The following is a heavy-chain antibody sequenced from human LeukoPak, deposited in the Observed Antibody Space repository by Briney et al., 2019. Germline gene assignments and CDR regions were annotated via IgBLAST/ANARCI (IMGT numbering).Heavy chain of an antibody. J-gene: IGHJ4*02. D-gene: IGHD2-15*01. CDR2: IGGSGSAT. Sequence: GGSLRLSCAASGFTFSSYAMSWVRQAPGKGLEWVSVIGGSGSATYLADSVKGRFTISRDNSKNTLYLQMNSLRAEDTAVYYCAKALLVSVVVVAANDYWGQGTLVTVSS. CDR3: AKALLVSVVVVAANDY. CDR1: GFTFSSYA. V-gene: IGHV3-23*01.